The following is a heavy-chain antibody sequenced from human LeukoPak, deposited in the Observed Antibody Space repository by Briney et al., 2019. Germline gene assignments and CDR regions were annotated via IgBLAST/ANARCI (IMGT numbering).Heavy chain of an antibody. J-gene: IGHJ4*02. CDR2: INPNSGGT. Sequence: ASVKVSCKASGYTFTGYYMHWVRQAPGQGLEWMGRINPNSGGTNYAQKFQGRVTTTRDTSISTAYMELSRLRSDDTAVYYCARLVVVAATRDYWGQGTLVTVSS. CDR3: ARLVVVAATRDY. CDR1: GYTFTGYY. D-gene: IGHD2-15*01. V-gene: IGHV1-2*06.